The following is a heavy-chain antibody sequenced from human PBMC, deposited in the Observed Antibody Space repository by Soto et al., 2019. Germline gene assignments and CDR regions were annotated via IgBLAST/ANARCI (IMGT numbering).Heavy chain of an antibody. Sequence: ASVKVSCKVTGYTLTELSIHWVRQAPGKGLEWMGGFDPEEGDTVYAQKFQGRVTMSEDTSTDAAYMELSSLRSEDTAVYFCATGIAVGYYGMCVWGQGTRVPVS. J-gene: IGHJ6*02. CDR3: ATGIAVGYYGMCV. CDR1: GYTLTELS. D-gene: IGHD6-19*01. CDR2: FDPEEGDT. V-gene: IGHV1-24*01.